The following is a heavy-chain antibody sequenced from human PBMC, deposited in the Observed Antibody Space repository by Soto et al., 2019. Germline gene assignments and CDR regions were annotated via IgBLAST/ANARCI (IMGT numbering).Heavy chain of an antibody. J-gene: IGHJ4*02. V-gene: IGHV4-39*01. CDR1: GGSISSSSYY. Sequence: LETLSLTCTVSGGSISSSSYYWGWIRQPPGKGLEWIGSIYYSGSTYYNPSLKSRVTISVDTSKNQFSLKLSSVTAADTAVYYCARHGYSSSLIDYWGQGTLVTVSS. CDR3: ARHGYSSSLIDY. D-gene: IGHD6-13*01. CDR2: IYYSGST.